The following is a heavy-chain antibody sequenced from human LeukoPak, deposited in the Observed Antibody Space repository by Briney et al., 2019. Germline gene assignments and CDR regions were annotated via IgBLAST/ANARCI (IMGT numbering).Heavy chain of an antibody. J-gene: IGHJ4*02. CDR3: VRGHHGLEY. CDR2: IKPDGSEK. V-gene: IGHV3-7*01. D-gene: IGHD1-14*01. Sequence: PGGFLRLSCAVTGVTFSDYWMTWVRQAPGKGLEWVATIKPDGSEKYYVDSVKGRSTISRDNAKNSLYLQMSSLRAEETAVYYCVRGHHGLEYWGQGPLVTVSS. CDR1: GVTFSDYW.